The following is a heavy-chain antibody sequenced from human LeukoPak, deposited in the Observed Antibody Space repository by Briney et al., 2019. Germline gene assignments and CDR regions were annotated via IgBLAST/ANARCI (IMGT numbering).Heavy chain of an antibody. D-gene: IGHD2-15*01. J-gene: IGHJ4*02. Sequence: PGGSLRLSCAASGFTFSSYAMHWVRQAPGKGLEWLAVISYDGNNKYYADSVKGRFTISRDNSKDTLYLQMNSLRAEDTAVYSCARGPLGYCSGSTCSNFDYWGQGTLVTVSS. CDR2: ISYDGNNK. CDR1: GFTFSSYA. CDR3: ARGPLGYCSGSTCSNFDY. V-gene: IGHV3-30-3*01.